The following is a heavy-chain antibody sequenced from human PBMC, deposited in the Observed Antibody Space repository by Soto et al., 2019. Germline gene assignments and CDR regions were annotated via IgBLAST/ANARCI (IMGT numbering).Heavy chain of an antibody. CDR2: IYSSGST. CDR3: PRGPKSDYYYGVDV. Sequence: QVQLQESGPGLVKPSETLSLTCTVSCGSISRYYWSWIRQPAGKGLEFIGRIYSSGSTNYNPTLKRRVTMSVATSKDQFSVKLGSVTAADTAVYYCPRGPKSDYYYGVDVWGQGTTVTVSS. D-gene: IGHD3-16*01. CDR1: CGSISRYY. V-gene: IGHV4-4*07. J-gene: IGHJ6*02.